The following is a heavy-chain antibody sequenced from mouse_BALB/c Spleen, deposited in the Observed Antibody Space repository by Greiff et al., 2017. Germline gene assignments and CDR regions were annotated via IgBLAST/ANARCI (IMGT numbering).Heavy chain of an antibody. CDR2: ISSGGSYT. CDR1: GFTFSSYA. CDR3: ARDQNYGSSYYAMDY. V-gene: IGHV5-9-4*01. Sequence: EVQGVESGGGLVKPGGSLKLSCAASGFTFSSYAMSWVRQTPEKRLEWVAEISSGGSYTYYPDTVTGRFTISRDNAKNTLYLEMSSLRSEDTAMYYCARDQNYGSSYYAMDYWGQGTSVTVSS. J-gene: IGHJ4*01. D-gene: IGHD1-1*01.